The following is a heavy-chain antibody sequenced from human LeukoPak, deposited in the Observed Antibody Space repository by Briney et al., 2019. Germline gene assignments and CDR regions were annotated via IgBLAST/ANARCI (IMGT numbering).Heavy chain of an antibody. CDR1: GYNFINHD. V-gene: IGHV1-8*01. J-gene: IGHJ5*02. CDR2: MNPNSGTA. D-gene: IGHD3-22*01. CDR3: ARGRASDYPHTKSDT. Sequence: ASVKVSCKASGYNFINHDIHWVRQAAGRGLEWMGWMNPNSGTAAYAQKFEGRVTMTRDTSINTAYMELRSLRSADAAVYFCARGRASDYPHTKSDTWGQGTLVTVSS.